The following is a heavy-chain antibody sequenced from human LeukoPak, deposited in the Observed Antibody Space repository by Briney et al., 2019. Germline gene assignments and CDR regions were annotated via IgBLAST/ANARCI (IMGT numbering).Heavy chain of an antibody. D-gene: IGHD1-1*01. J-gene: IGHJ4*02. Sequence: GGSLRLSCAASGFTFSSYSMNWVRQAPGKGLGWVSSISSSSSYIYYADSVKGRFTISRDNAKNSLYLQMNSLRAEDTAVYYCARVGTTIFDYWGQGTLVTVSS. CDR1: GFTFSSYS. CDR2: ISSSSSYI. CDR3: ARVGTTIFDY. V-gene: IGHV3-21*01.